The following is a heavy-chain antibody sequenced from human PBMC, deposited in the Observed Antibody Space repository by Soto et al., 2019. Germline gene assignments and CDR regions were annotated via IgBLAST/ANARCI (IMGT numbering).Heavy chain of an antibody. J-gene: IGHJ5*02. CDR1: GASINSYY. D-gene: IGHD3-10*01. Sequence: PSETLSLTCTVSGASINSYYWTWIRQPPGKELEWIGYIYYTGRTNCNPSLKSRVTMSVDTSRNQFSLRLTSVTTADTAVYYCARDLTIGGFFDPWGQGTLVTVS. CDR2: IYYTGRT. CDR3: ARDLTIGGFFDP. V-gene: IGHV4-59*01.